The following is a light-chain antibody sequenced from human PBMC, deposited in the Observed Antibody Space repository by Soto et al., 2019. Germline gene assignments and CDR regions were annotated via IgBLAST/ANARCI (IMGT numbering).Light chain of an antibody. J-gene: IGLJ1*01. CDR3: SSYTSSSTRV. Sequence: QSVLTQPASVSGSPGQSITISCTGTSSDVGGYNYVSWYQQYPGKAPKVMIYDVSNRPSGVSNRFSGSKSGNTASLTISGLQAEDEADYYCSSYTSSSTRVFGTGTKVTVL. V-gene: IGLV2-14*01. CDR2: DVS. CDR1: SSDVGGYNY.